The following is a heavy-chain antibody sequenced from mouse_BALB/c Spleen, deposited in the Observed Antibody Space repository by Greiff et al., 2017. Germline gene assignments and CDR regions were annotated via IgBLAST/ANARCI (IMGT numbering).Heavy chain of an antibody. CDR3: ARLVNWDGAMDY. J-gene: IGHJ4*01. CDR2: ISSGSSTI. V-gene: IGHV5-17*02. D-gene: IGHD4-1*01. CDR1: GFTFSSFG. Sequence: DVKLVESGGGLVQPGGSRKLSCAASGFTFSSFGMHWVRQAPEKGLEWVAYISSGSSTIYYADTVKGRFTISRDNPKNTLFLQMTSLRSEDTAMYYCARLVNWDGAMDYWGQGTSVTVSS.